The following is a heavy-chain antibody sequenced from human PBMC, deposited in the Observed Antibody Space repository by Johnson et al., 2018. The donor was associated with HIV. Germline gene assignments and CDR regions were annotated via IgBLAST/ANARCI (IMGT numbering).Heavy chain of an antibody. CDR1: GFTFSSYE. CDR3: AREHSSGWSDAFDI. V-gene: IGHV3-48*03. Sequence: VQLVESGGGLVHPGGSLRLSCAASGFTFSSYEMNWVRQAPGKGLEWLSYMSSTGSTIYYADSVKGRFTISRDNAKNSLYLQINSLSAEDTAVYYCAREHSSGWSDAFDIWGQGTMVTVSS. CDR2: MSSTGSTI. D-gene: IGHD6-19*01. J-gene: IGHJ3*02.